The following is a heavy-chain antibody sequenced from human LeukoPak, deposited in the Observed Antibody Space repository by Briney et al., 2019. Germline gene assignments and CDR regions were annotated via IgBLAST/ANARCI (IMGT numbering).Heavy chain of an antibody. Sequence: GGSLRLSCAASKFTFSNYGMQWVRQAPGKGLEWVAVISYDGSIKYYADSVKGRFTISRDNSRNTLYLQMDSLRAEDTAVYYCAKEYDSGGYGANFDYWGQGTLVTVSS. CDR1: KFTFSNYG. V-gene: IGHV3-30*18. CDR2: ISYDGSIK. J-gene: IGHJ4*02. D-gene: IGHD3-10*01. CDR3: AKEYDSGGYGANFDY.